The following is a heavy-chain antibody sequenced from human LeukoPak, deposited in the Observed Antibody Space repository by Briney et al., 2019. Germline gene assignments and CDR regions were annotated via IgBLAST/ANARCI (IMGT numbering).Heavy chain of an antibody. D-gene: IGHD3-22*01. CDR2: ISHDGSEK. Sequence: PGRSLRLSCAASGFTFSSYAIHWVRQAPGKGLYWVAVISHDGSEKYYADSVKGRFTISRDNSKNTLSLRMHSLRAEDTAVYYCARDLFPRDYYDSSGYLDYWGQGTLVTVSS. CDR3: ARDLFPRDYYDSSGYLDY. V-gene: IGHV3-30*04. J-gene: IGHJ4*02. CDR1: GFTFSSYA.